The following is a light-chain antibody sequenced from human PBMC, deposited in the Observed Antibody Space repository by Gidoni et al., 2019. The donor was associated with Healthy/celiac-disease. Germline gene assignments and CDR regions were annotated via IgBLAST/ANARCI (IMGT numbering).Light chain of an antibody. V-gene: IGKV1-39*01. CDR3: QQSYSTPWT. CDR1: QSISSY. Sequence: DIEINQPLSSLSASVRDRVTITCRASQSISSYLNWYQQKPGKAPKLLIYAASSLQSGVPSRFSGSGSGTDFTLTISSLQPEDFATYYCQQSYSTPWTFGQGTKVEIK. CDR2: AAS. J-gene: IGKJ1*01.